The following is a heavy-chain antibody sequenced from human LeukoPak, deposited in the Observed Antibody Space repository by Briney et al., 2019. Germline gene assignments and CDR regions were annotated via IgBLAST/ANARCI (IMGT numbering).Heavy chain of an antibody. D-gene: IGHD3-16*01. CDR1: GYTFTSYG. V-gene: IGHV1-18*01. CDR3: ARDGNIYLGVWGSYPYKGGDY. CDR2: ISAYNGNA. Sequence: ASVKVSCEASGYTFTSYGISWVRQTPGQVLEWMGWISAYNGNANYAQKLQGRVTMTTDTSTSTAYMELRSLRSDDTAVYYCARDGNIYLGVWGSYPYKGGDYWGQGTLVTVSS. J-gene: IGHJ4*02.